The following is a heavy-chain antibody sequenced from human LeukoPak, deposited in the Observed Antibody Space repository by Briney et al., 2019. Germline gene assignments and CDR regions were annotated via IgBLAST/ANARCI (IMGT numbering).Heavy chain of an antibody. D-gene: IGHD2-15*01. V-gene: IGHV4-61*02. CDR3: ARNVVVVAANWFDP. Sequence: SETLSLTCTVSGGSISSGSYYWSRIRQPAGKGLEWVGRIYTSGSTNYNPSLKSRVTISVDTSKNQFSLKLSSVTAADTAVYYCARNVVVVAANWFDPWGQGTLVTVSS. CDR2: IYTSGST. J-gene: IGHJ5*02. CDR1: GGSISSGSYY.